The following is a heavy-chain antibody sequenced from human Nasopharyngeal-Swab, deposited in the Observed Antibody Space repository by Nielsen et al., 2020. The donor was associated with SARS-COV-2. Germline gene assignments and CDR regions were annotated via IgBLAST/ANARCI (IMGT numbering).Heavy chain of an antibody. CDR3: ARGVLRYFDWLLYLDY. CDR2: ISAYNGNT. D-gene: IGHD3-9*01. V-gene: IGHV1-18*01. Sequence: AEVKVSCKASGDTFTSYGISWVRQDPGQGLEWMGWISAYNGNTNYAQKLQGRVTMTTDTSTSTAYMELRSLRSDDTAVYYCARGVLRYFDWLLYLDYWGQGTLVTVSS. CDR1: GDTFTSYG. J-gene: IGHJ4*02.